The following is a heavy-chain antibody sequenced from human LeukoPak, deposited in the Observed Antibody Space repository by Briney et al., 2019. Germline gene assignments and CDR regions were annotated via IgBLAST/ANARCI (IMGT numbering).Heavy chain of an antibody. CDR3: AKTSAGIGGGYFDY. Sequence: SGGSLRLSCAASGFTFSSYAMSWVRQAPGKGLEWVSLINDSGGNTYYADSVKGRFTISRDNSKNTLFLQMSSLRAEDTAVYYCAKTSAGIGGGYFDYWGQGTLVTVSS. D-gene: IGHD3-16*01. V-gene: IGHV3-23*01. CDR1: GFTFSSYA. J-gene: IGHJ4*02. CDR2: INDSGGNT.